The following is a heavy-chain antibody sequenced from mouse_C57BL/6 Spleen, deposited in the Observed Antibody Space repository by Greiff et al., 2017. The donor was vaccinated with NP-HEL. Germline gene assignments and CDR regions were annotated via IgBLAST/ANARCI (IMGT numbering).Heavy chain of an antibody. CDR2: IRNKANGYTT. J-gene: IGHJ4*01. V-gene: IGHV7-3*01. D-gene: IGHD2-3*01. Sequence: EVMLVESGGGLVQPGGSLSLSCAASGFTFTDYYMSWVRQPPGKALEWLGFIRNKANGYTTEYSASVKGRFTISIENSQSILYLQMNALRAEDSATYYCARSYDADYAMDYWGQGTSVTVSS. CDR1: GFTFTDYY. CDR3: ARSYDADYAMDY.